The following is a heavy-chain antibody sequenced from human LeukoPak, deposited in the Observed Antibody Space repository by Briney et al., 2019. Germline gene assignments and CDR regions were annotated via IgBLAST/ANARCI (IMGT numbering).Heavy chain of an antibody. V-gene: IGHV3-33*01. J-gene: IGHJ6*02. CDR2: IWYDGSNK. Sequence: SGGSLRLSCAASGFTFGSYGMHWVRQAPGKGLEWVAVIWYDGSNKYYADSVKGRFTISRDNSKNTLYLQMNSLRAEDTAVYYCARDPGDGYNFYGMDVWGQGTTVTVSS. D-gene: IGHD5-24*01. CDR1: GFTFGSYG. CDR3: ARDPGDGYNFYGMDV.